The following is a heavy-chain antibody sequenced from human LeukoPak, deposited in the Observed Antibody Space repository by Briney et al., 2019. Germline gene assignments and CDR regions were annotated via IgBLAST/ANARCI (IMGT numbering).Heavy chain of an antibody. V-gene: IGHV5-51*01. J-gene: IGHJ5*02. CDR3: ARSGLRYFDWLPIGNNWFGP. Sequence: GESLKISCKGSGYSFTSYWIGWVRQMPGKGLEWMGIIYPGDSDTRYSPSFQGQVTISADKSISTAYLQWSSLKASDTAMYYCARSGLRYFDWLPIGNNWFGPWGQGTLVTVSS. CDR2: IYPGDSDT. D-gene: IGHD3-9*01. CDR1: GYSFTSYW.